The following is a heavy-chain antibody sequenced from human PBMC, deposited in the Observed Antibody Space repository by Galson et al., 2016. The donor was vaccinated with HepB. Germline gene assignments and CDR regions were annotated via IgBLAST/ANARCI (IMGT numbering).Heavy chain of an antibody. V-gene: IGHV3-7*03. J-gene: IGHJ6*02. CDR2: IKPDGSDK. CDR3: ASWSYGMDV. Sequence: SLRLSCAASGFTFSNYGMTWVRQAPGKGLEWVANIKPDGSDKYYVDSVKGRFTISRDNAKNSLYLQMNSLRAEDTAVYYCASWSYGMDVWGQGTTVTVSS. CDR1: GFTFSNYG.